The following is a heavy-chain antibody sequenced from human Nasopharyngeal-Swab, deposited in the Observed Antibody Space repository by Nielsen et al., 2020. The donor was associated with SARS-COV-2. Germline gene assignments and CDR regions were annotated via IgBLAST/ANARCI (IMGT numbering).Heavy chain of an antibody. Sequence: GESLKISCAASGFTFSSYSMNWVRQAPGKGLEWVSYISSSSSTIYYADSVKGRFTISRDNAENSLYLQMNSLRAEDTAVYYCARDVVVETYYYYYMDVWGKGTTVTVSS. CDR3: ARDVVVETYYYYYMDV. J-gene: IGHJ6*03. CDR2: ISSSSSTI. CDR1: GFTFSSYS. V-gene: IGHV3-48*01. D-gene: IGHD2-2*01.